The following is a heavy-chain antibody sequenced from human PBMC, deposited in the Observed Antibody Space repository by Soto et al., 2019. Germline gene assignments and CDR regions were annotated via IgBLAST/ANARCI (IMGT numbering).Heavy chain of an antibody. D-gene: IGHD5-18*01. J-gene: IGHJ4*02. CDR1: GFTFSSYG. CDR2: ISYDGSNK. Sequence: QVQLVESGGGVVQPGRSLRLSCAASGFTFSSYGMHWVRQAPGKGLEWVAVISYDGSNKYFADSVKGRFTISRDNSKNTLYLQMNSLRAEDTAVYYCAKDRGYSDYWGQGTLVTVSS. V-gene: IGHV3-30*18. CDR3: AKDRGYSDY.